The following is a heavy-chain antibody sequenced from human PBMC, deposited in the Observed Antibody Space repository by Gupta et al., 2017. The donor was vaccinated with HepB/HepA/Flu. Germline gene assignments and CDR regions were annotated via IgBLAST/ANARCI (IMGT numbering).Heavy chain of an antibody. CDR1: GYTFSAYF. CDR3: ARVGRGSYDF. V-gene: IGHV1-2*02. CDR2: INPYNGDT. Sequence: QVQLVQSGAEVKKPGASVKVSCKASGYTFSAYFIHWVRQAPGQRLEWMGWINPYNGDTKYTQKFQGRVTLTSDTSINTAFMEVDSLRSDDTAVYFCARVGRGSYDFWGQGTLVTVSS. J-gene: IGHJ4*02. D-gene: IGHD1-26*01.